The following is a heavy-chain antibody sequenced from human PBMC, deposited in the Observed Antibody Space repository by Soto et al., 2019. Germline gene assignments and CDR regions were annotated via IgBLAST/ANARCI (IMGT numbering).Heavy chain of an antibody. V-gene: IGHV4-31*03. CDR1: GGSIGSGGYY. J-gene: IGHJ4*02. Sequence: SETLSLTCTVSGGSIGSGGYYWSWIRQHPGKGLEWIGYIYNSGSTYYNPSLKSRVTLSVDTSKNQFSLKLSSVTAADTAVYYCARMYGGYVDYWGQGTLVTVSS. D-gene: IGHD2-15*01. CDR3: ARMYGGYVDY. CDR2: IYNSGST.